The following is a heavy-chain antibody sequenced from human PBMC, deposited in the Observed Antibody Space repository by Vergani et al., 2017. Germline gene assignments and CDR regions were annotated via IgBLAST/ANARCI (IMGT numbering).Heavy chain of an antibody. D-gene: IGHD3-22*01. CDR1: GVSIKSRYY. Sequence: QVQLEESGPGLVKPSETLSLTCRVSGVSIKSRYYWTWVRQPAGKGIEWLGRVYFTGSTNYNPSLRSRLSLSIDTALNEFSLKLHSVSAGDTAMYFCARAEFSTNYYGQSFYLDYWGQGFPVTVSS. V-gene: IGHV4-4*07. CDR2: VYFTGST. J-gene: IGHJ4*02. CDR3: ARAEFSTNYYGQSFYLDY.